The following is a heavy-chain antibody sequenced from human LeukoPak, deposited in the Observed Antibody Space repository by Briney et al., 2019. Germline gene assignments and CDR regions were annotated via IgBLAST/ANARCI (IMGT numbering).Heavy chain of an antibody. CDR1: RYSFTSYW. CDR3: ASSGYSYGYDYYYGMDV. D-gene: IGHD5-18*01. CDR2: IYPGDSDT. Sequence: GESLKISCKGSRYSFTSYWIGWVRQMPGKGLEWMGIIYPGDSDTRYSPSFQGQVTISADKSISTAYLQWSSLKASDTAMYYCASSGYSYGYDYYYGMDVWGQGTTVTVSS. J-gene: IGHJ6*02. V-gene: IGHV5-51*01.